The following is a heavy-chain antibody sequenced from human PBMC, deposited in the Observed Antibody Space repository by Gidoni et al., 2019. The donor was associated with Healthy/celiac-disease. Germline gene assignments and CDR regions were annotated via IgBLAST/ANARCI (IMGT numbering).Heavy chain of an antibody. CDR3: ASREMATIRRYFDL. J-gene: IGHJ2*01. V-gene: IGHV4-34*01. CDR2: INHSGST. CDR1: GGSFSGYY. Sequence: QVQLQQWGAGLLKPSETLSLTCAVYGGSFSGYYWSWIRQPPGKGLEWIGEINHSGSTNYNPSLKSRVTISVDTSKNQFSLKLSSVTAADTAVYYCASREMATIRRYFDLWGRGTLVTVSS. D-gene: IGHD5-12*01.